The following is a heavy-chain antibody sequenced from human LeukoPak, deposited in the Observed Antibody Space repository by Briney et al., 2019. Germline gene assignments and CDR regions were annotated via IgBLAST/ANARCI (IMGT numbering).Heavy chain of an antibody. CDR3: AREFTAGDYYYYMDV. CDR2: ISNTGNDI. V-gene: IGHV3-48*03. CDR1: GFTFSSYG. J-gene: IGHJ6*03. D-gene: IGHD3-10*01. Sequence: GGSLRLSCAASGFTFSSYGMNWVRQAPGKGPEWVSYISNTGNDIYYARSVKGRFTVSRDDVKNSLHLQMSSLRAEDTAFYYCAREFTAGDYYYYMDVWGKGTTVTVSS.